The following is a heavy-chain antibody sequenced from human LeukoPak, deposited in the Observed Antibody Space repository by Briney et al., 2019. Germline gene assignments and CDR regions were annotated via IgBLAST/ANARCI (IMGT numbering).Heavy chain of an antibody. CDR2: ISGSSRYT. V-gene: IGHV3-21*01. CDR3: ARSPGPVTTGTTGWFDP. D-gene: IGHD1-1*01. Sequence: GGSLRLSCAASGLKFSSYSMNWVRHAGGGGLGWVSSISGSSRYTHYADSLKGRCTISRGNAKTSLDLQMNSLRAEDTAVYYCARSPGPVTTGTTGWFDPWGQGTLVTVSS. J-gene: IGHJ5*02. CDR1: GLKFSSYS.